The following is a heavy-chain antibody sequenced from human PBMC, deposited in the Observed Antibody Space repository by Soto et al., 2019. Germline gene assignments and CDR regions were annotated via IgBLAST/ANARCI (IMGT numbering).Heavy chain of an antibody. CDR2: IYHSGIT. D-gene: IGHD5-18*01. CDR3: AKDAGYSYGYDYFDY. Sequence: SETLSLTCSVPGGSITKYFWSWIRQPPGKGLEWIGFIYHSGITNYNPSLMSRVAMSVDTPKNQFSLKLTSVTAADTAVYYCAKDAGYSYGYDYFDYWGQGTLVTVSS. J-gene: IGHJ4*02. CDR1: GGSITKYF. V-gene: IGHV4-59*01.